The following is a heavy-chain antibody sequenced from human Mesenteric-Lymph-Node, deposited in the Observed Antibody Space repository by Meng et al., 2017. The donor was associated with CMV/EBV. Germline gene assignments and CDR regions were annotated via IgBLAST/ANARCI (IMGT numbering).Heavy chain of an antibody. CDR3: ATLDWAHWFDP. D-gene: IGHD3-9*01. V-gene: IGHV4-4*02. J-gene: IGHJ5*02. Sequence: TCAVSGASISSSNWWSWVRQPPGKGLEWIGEIYHSGSTNYNPSLKSRVTISVDKSKNQFSLKLSSVTAADTAVYYCATLDWAHWFDPWGQGTLVTVSS. CDR1: GASISSSNW. CDR2: IYHSGST.